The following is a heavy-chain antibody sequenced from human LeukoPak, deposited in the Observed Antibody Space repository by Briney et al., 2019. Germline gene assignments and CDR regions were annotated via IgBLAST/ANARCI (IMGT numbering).Heavy chain of an antibody. CDR1: GFTFSNYW. V-gene: IGHV3-33*08. CDR2: IWYDGSNK. Sequence: GGSLRLSCAASGFTFSNYWMTWVRQAPGKGLEWVAVIWYDGSNKYYADSVKGRFTISRDDSKNTLYLQMNSLRAEDTAVYYCAREDPVEFWGRGTQVTVSS. J-gene: IGHJ4*02. CDR3: AREDPVEF.